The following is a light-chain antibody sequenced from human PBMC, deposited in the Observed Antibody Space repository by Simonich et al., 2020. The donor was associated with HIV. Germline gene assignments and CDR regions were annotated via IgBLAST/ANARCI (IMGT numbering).Light chain of an antibody. V-gene: IGLV2-14*01. CDR1: SSDVGGYNY. Sequence: QSALTQPASVSGSPGQSITISCTGTSSDVGGYNYVSWYQQHPGKAPKLMFFDVSKRPSGVYNRFSGSKSGNTASLTISGLQAEDEADYYCSSYTSSSTLVFGGGTKLTVL. CDR3: SSYTSSSTLV. J-gene: IGLJ3*02. CDR2: DVS.